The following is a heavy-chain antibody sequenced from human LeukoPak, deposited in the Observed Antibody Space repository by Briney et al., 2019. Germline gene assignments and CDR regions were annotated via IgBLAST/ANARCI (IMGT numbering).Heavy chain of an antibody. CDR3: ARAGAAWMEPMGFFDS. D-gene: IGHD1-1*01. CDR1: GYTFSGYY. Sequence: ASVKVSCKASGYTFSGYYVHWVRQAPGQGLEWMGWINSYSGGTNYAQKFQGRVTVTRDTSISTVYMELSRLRSDDTAVYYCARAGAAWMEPMGFFDSWGQGTLVTVSS. V-gene: IGHV1-2*02. CDR2: INSYSGGT. J-gene: IGHJ4*02.